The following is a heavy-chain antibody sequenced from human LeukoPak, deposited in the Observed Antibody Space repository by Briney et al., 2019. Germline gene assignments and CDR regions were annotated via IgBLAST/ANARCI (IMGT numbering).Heavy chain of an antibody. V-gene: IGHV3-11*01. CDR1: GFTFSRYY. CDR3: ARVTAKKFERVYMDV. Sequence: GGSLRLSCEGSGFTFSRYYLNWIRQAPGKGLEWVSYISSSGSTIFYADSVKGRFTISRDNTKNSLSLQMNSLRVEDTAVYYCARVTAKKFERVYMDVWGRGTTATVSS. J-gene: IGHJ6*04. CDR2: ISSSGSTI. D-gene: IGHD5-18*01.